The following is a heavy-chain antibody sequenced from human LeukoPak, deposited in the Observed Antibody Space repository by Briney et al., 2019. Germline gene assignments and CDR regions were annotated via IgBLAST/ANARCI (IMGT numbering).Heavy chain of an antibody. CDR1: GGTFSSYA. CDR3: ATYRTGIVLMVYATGGEDAFDI. Sequence: SVKVSCKASGGTFSSYAISWVRQPPGQGLEWMGRIIPILGIANYAQKFQGRVTITADKSTSTAYMELSSLRSEDTAVYYCATYRTGIVLMVYATGGEDAFDIWGQGTMVTVSS. CDR2: IIPILGIA. D-gene: IGHD2-8*01. J-gene: IGHJ3*02. V-gene: IGHV1-69*04.